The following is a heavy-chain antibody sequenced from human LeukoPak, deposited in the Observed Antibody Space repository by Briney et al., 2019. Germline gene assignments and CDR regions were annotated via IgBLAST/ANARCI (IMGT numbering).Heavy chain of an antibody. D-gene: IGHD3-10*01. V-gene: IGHV4-30-4*01. CDR1: DGSISSGDYY. Sequence: QTSQTLSLTCTLSDGSISSGDYYWSWIRQPPGKGLEWIGYIYYSGSTYYNPSLKSRVTISVDTSKNQFSLKLSSVTAADTAVYYCARDGWFGELFWFDPWGQGTLVTVSS. CDR2: IYYSGST. CDR3: ARDGWFGELFWFDP. J-gene: IGHJ5*02.